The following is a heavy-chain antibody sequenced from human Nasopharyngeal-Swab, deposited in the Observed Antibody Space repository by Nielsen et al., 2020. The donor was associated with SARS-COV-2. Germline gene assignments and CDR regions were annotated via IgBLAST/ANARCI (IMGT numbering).Heavy chain of an antibody. CDR3: VRDDGDVPGITGSGPPGGF. D-gene: IGHD6-13*01. V-gene: IGHV1-2*06. CDR2: INPYSGDT. J-gene: IGHJ4*02. CDR1: GYFFTDYY. Sequence: APVKVSCKASGYFFTDYYMHWVRQAPGQGLEWMGRINPYSGDTKYAQNFQGRVTVTRDTSINTVYVELSSLTSDDTAVYYCVRDDGDVPGITGSGPPGGFWGQGTLVTVSS.